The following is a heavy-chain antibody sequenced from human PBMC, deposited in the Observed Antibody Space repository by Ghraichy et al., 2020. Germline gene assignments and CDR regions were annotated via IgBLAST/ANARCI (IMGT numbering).Heavy chain of an antibody. D-gene: IGHD3-22*01. J-gene: IGHJ4*02. CDR1: GGTFSSYA. V-gene: IGHV1-69*13. CDR3: ARGNKYYYDSSGYYSNFDY. Sequence: SVKVSCKASGGTFSSYAISWVRQAPGQGLEWMGGIIPIFGTANYAQKFQGRVTITADESTSTAYMELSSLRPEDTAVYYCARGNKYYYDSSGYYSNFDYWGQGTLVTVSS. CDR2: IIPIFGTA.